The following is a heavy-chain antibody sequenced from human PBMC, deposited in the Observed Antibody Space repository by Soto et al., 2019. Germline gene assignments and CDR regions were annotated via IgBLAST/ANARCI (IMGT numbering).Heavy chain of an antibody. CDR2: IYTSGST. V-gene: IGHV4-4*07. D-gene: IGHD3-3*01. CDR1: GGSISSYY. CDR3: ARDPSCYDFWSWGCYYYGMDV. Sequence: PSETLSLTCTVSGGSISSYYWSWIRQPAGKGLEWIGRIYTSGSTNYNPSPKGRVTMSVDTSNNQFSLKLSSVTAADTAVYYCARDPSCYDFWSWGCYYYGMDVWGQGTTVTVSS. J-gene: IGHJ6*02.